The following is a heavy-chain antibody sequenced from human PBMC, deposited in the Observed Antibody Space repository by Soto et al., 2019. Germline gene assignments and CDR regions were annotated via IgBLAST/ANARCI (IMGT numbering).Heavy chain of an antibody. CDR1: FNSFTKSG. Sequence: GKLPCKASFNSFTKSGMQSRIPSPAQRQEWMGWINAGNGNTKYSQKFQGRVTITRDASASTAYMELSSLRSEDTAVYFCGYGTHRDLDSYPRRRSPDL. CDR3: GYGTHRDLDSYPRRRSPDL. CDR2: INAGNGNT. D-gene: IGHD4-17*01. V-gene: IGHV1-3*01. J-gene: IGHJ2*01.